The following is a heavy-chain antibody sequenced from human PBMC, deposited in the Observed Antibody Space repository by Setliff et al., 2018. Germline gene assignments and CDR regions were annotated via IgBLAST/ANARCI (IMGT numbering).Heavy chain of an antibody. Sequence: GGSLRLSCAASGFTFSNSAMSWVRQAPGKGLEWVSGISGSGGSTFYADSVKGRFTISRDNSNNTLFLQMNSLRAEDTAVYHCAKFSSVPGSRFFDYWGQGALVTVSS. J-gene: IGHJ4*02. D-gene: IGHD2-2*01. CDR2: ISGSGGST. V-gene: IGHV3-23*01. CDR3: AKFSSVPGSRFFDY. CDR1: GFTFSNSA.